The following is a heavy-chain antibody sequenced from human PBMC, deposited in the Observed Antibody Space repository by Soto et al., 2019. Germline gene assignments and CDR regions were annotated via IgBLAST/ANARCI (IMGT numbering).Heavy chain of an antibody. CDR2: ISAYNGNT. J-gene: IGHJ4*02. Sequence: ASVKVSCKASGYTFTSYGISWVRQAPGQGLEWMGWISAYNGNTNYAQKLQGRVTMTTDTSTSTAYMELRSLRSDDTAVYYCARGGTFLEWLLYKPGDYFDYWGRGTLVTVS. D-gene: IGHD3-3*02. CDR3: ARGGTFLEWLLYKPGDYFDY. CDR1: GYTFTSYG. V-gene: IGHV1-18*04.